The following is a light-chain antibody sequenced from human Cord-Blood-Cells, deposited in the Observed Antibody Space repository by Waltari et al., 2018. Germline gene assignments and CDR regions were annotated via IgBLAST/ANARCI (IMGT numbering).Light chain of an antibody. V-gene: IGLV2-11*01. Sequence: QSALTQPRSVSGSPGQSVTISCTGTSSDVGGYNYVSWYQQHPGKAPKLMLYDVSKRPSGVPDRFSGSKSGNTASLTIAGRQAEDEADYSCCSYAGSYTKFGGGTKLTVL. J-gene: IGLJ3*02. CDR3: CSYAGSYTK. CDR1: SSDVGGYNY. CDR2: DVS.